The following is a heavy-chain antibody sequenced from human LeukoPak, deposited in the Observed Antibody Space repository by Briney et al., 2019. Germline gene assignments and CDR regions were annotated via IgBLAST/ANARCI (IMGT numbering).Heavy chain of an antibody. CDR2: IIPIFGTA. CDR1: GGTFSNYA. J-gene: IGHJ5*02. D-gene: IGHD6-13*01. CDR3: AREESSRLSAWFDP. Sequence: SVKVSCKASGGTFSNYAISWVRQAPGQGLEWMGGIIPIFGTANYAQKFQGRVTITADESTSTAYMELSSLRSEDTAVYYCAREESSRLSAWFDPWGQGTLVTVSS. V-gene: IGHV1-69*01.